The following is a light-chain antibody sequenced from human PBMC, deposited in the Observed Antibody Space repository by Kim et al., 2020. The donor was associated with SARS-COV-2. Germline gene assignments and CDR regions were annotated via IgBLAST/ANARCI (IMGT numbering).Light chain of an antibody. CDR2: GKN. V-gene: IGLV3-19*01. CDR3: NSRDSSGNHVV. Sequence: SSELTQAPAVSVALGQTVSITCQGDSLRSYYASWYQQKPGQAPVLVIYGKNNRPSGIPDRFSGSSSGNPASLTITGAQAQDEADYYCNSRDSSGNHVVFG. J-gene: IGLJ2*01. CDR1: SLRSYY.